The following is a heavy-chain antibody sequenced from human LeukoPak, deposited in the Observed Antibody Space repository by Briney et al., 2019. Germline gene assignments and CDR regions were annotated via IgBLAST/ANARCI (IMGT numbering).Heavy chain of an antibody. D-gene: IGHD6-13*01. CDR2: IYYSGST. CDR3: ASGPYSSSWYGYYYYMDV. Sequence: SETLSLTCTVSGGSISSYYWSWIRQPLGKGLEWIGYIYYSGSTNYNPSLKSQVTISVDTSKNQFSLKLSSVTAADTAVYYCASGPYSSSWYGYYYYMDVWGKGTTVTVSS. J-gene: IGHJ6*03. CDR1: GGSISSYY. V-gene: IGHV4-59*01.